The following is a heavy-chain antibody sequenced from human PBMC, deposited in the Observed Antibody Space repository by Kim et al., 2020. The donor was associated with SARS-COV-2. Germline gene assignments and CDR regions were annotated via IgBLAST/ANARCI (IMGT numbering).Heavy chain of an antibody. V-gene: IGHV3-23*01. CDR3: ANFPSGGIDY. D-gene: IGHD1-26*01. J-gene: IGHJ4*02. CDR2: RT. Sequence: RTYYADSVKGRFTISRDNSKNTLYLQMNSLRAEDTAVYYCANFPSGGIDYWGQGTLVTVSS.